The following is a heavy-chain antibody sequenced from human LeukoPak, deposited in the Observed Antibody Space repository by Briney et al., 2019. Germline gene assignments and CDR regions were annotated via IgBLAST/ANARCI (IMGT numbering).Heavy chain of an antibody. CDR1: GGSISSSNW. CDR3: ARVGRGYLRDFDY. Sequence: SETLSLTCAVSGGSISSSNWWSWVRQPPGKGLEWIGEIYHSGSTNYNPSLKSRVTISVDKSKNQFSLKLSSVTAADTAVYYCARVGRGYLRDFDYWGQGTLVTVSS. CDR2: IYHSGST. J-gene: IGHJ4*02. V-gene: IGHV4-4*02. D-gene: IGHD2-15*01.